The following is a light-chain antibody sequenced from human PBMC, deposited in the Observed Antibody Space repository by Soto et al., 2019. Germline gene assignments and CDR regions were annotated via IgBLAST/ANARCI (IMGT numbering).Light chain of an antibody. CDR2: GAS. J-gene: IGKJ4*01. Sequence: ELVLTQSPGTLSLSPGERATLSCRASQSVSSSYLAWYQQKPGQAPRLLIYGASSRATGIPDGFRGSGSGTDFTLTISRLEPEDFAVYYCQQYGSSLLTFGGGTKVEIK. V-gene: IGKV3-20*01. CDR1: QSVSSSY. CDR3: QQYGSSLLT.